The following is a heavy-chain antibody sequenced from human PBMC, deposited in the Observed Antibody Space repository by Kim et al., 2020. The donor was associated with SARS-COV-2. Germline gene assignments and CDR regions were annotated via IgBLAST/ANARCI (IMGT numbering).Heavy chain of an antibody. D-gene: IGHD4-17*01. J-gene: IGHJ4*01. V-gene: IGHV4-30-2*01. CDR1: GGSISSGGYS. CDR3: ARAPLYGDYAGYFDY. CDR2: IYHSGST. Sequence: SETLSLTCAVSGGSISSGGYSWSWIRQPPGKGLEWIGYIYHSGSTYYNSSLKSRVTISVDRSKNQFSLKLSSVTAADTAVYYCARAPLYGDYAGYFDYWG.